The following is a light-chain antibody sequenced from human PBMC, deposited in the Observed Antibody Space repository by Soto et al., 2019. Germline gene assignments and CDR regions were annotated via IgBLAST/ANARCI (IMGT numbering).Light chain of an antibody. CDR1: QSISSW. V-gene: IGKV1-5*03. CDR3: QQTYSSLPIT. J-gene: IGKJ5*01. CDR2: KAS. Sequence: GDRVTITCRASQSISSWLAWYQQKPGRAPTLLIYKASSLQRGVPSRFSGSGSGTHFTLTITGLQPEDFATYYCQQTYSSLPITFGQGTRLEIK.